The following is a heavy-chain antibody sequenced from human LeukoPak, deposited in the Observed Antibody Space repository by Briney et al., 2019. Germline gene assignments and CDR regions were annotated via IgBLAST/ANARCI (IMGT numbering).Heavy chain of an antibody. V-gene: IGHV3-49*03. CDR3: TRDAKGDYFGAGSSRYYFDY. J-gene: IGHJ4*02. D-gene: IGHD3-10*01. CDR2: IRSKPYGETT. Sequence: GGSLRLSCSASGFAFGDYAMIWFRQAPGKGLEWVGFIRSKPYGETTEYAASVQGRFTISRDDSKSTSYLQMNSLKTEDTAVYYCTRDAKGDYFGAGSSRYYFDYWGQGTLVTVSS. CDR1: GFAFGDYA.